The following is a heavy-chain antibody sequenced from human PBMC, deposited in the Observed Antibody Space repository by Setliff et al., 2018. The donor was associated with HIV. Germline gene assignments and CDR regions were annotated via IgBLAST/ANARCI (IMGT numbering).Heavy chain of an antibody. J-gene: IGHJ6*02. D-gene: IGHD3-22*01. CDR2: INHSGST. CDR3: ARGFRDNSGYYYYGMDV. V-gene: IGHV4-34*01. CDR1: GGSFSGYY. Sequence: NPSETLSLTCAVYGGSFSGYYWSWIRQPPGKGLEWIGEINHSGSTNYKPSLKSRVTISVDTSKKQFSLKVSSVIAADTAVYFCARGFRDNSGYYYYGMDVWGPGTTVTVSS.